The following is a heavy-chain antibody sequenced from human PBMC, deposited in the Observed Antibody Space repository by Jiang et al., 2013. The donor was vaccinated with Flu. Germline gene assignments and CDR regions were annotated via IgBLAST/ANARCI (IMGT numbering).Heavy chain of an antibody. V-gene: IGHV3-66*01. CDR3: AKVGYSYAYSYYYFDY. Sequence: VQLLESGGGLVQPGGSLRLSCAASGFTVSDSYMNWVRQAPGKGLEWVSLISSGDSTYYADSVKGRFSISRDTSKNTVYLQMNSLRAEDTAVYYCAKVGYSYAYSYYYFDYWGQGTLVTVSS. J-gene: IGHJ4*02. CDR2: ISSGDST. CDR1: GFTVSDSY. D-gene: IGHD3-16*01.